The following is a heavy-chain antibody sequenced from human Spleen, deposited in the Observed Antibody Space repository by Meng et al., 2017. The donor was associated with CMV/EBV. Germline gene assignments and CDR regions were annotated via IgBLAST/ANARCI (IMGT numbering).Heavy chain of an antibody. CDR2: TANKADGYLT. CDR3: AKSATGTRNHYGLLTGKHFYGMDV. J-gene: IGHJ6*02. Sequence: GGSLRLSCAASGLIFSSYEMNWIRQVPGKGLEWVGRTANKADGYLTEYATSVKGRFTFSRDNSKNTLYLQLGSLKTEDTAVYFCAKSATGTRNHYGLLTGKHFYGMDVWGQGTTVTVSS. CDR1: GLIFSSYE. V-gene: IGHV3-72*01. D-gene: IGHD3-9*01.